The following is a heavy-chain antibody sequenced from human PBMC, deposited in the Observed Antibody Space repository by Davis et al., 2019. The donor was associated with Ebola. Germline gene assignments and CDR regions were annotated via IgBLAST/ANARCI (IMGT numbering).Heavy chain of an antibody. CDR3: ARIRQTYSYGSYYFDY. CDR1: GGSFSGYY. D-gene: IGHD5-18*01. J-gene: IGHJ4*02. Sequence: GSLRLSCAVYGGSFSGYYWSWIRQPPGKGLEWIGEINHSGSTNYNPSLKSRVTISVDTSKNQFSLKLSSVTAADTAVYYCARIRQTYSYGSYYFDYWGQGTLVTVSS. CDR2: INHSGST. V-gene: IGHV4-34*01.